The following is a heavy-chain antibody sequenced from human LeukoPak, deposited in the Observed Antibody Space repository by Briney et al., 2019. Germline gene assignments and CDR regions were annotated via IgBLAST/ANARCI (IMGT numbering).Heavy chain of an antibody. D-gene: IGHD1-26*01. Sequence: SGTLSLTCAVSGGSITTTNWWSWVRQPPGKGLEWIGEVHPNGATNYNPSLESRFSMSIDKSNNHLSLEVTSVTAADTAMYYCTRESGAFSPFGFWGQGTLVTVSS. J-gene: IGHJ4*02. CDR2: VHPNGAT. CDR1: GGSITTTNW. V-gene: IGHV4-4*02. CDR3: TRESGAFSPFGF.